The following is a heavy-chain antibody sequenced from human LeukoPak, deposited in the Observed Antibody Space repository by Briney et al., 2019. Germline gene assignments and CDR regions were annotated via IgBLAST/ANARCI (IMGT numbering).Heavy chain of an antibody. CDR1: GFTFSSYG. CDR2: ISYDGSNK. J-gene: IGHJ4*02. D-gene: IGHD3-16*02. Sequence: GGSLRLSCAASGFTFSSYGMHWVRQAPGKGLEWVAVISYDGSNKYYADSVKGRFTISRDNAKNSLYLQMNSLRAEDTAVYYCARGVGNYDYVWGSYPPYFDYWGQGTLVTVSS. V-gene: IGHV3-30*03. CDR3: ARGVGNYDYVWGSYPPYFDY.